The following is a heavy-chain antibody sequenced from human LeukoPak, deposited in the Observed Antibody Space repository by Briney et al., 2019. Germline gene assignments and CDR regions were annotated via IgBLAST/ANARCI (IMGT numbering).Heavy chain of an antibody. CDR3: ARGFYSIPLYYYYYMDV. Sequence: SETLSLTCTVSGGSISSYYWSWIRQPPGKGLEWIGYIYYSGSTNYNPSLKSRVTISVDTSKNQFSLKLSSVTAAGTAVYYCARGFYSIPLYYYYYMDVWGKGTTVTVSS. CDR2: IYYSGST. V-gene: IGHV4-59*01. J-gene: IGHJ6*03. D-gene: IGHD4-11*01. CDR1: GGSISSYY.